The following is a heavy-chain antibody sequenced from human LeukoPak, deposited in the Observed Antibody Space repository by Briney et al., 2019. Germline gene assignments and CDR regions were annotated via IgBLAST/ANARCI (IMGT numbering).Heavy chain of an antibody. Sequence: GGSLRLSCAASGFNFRTFTMHWVRQAPGKGLEWVSSVSTSSTYTHYADSVRGRFTVSRDNSQNALFLQVTNLRAEDTAVYYCARGRSGDGGLDPWGQGTLVTVSS. J-gene: IGHJ5*02. V-gene: IGHV3-21*06. CDR2: VSTSSTYT. CDR3: ARGRSGDGGLDP. CDR1: GFNFRTFT. D-gene: IGHD2-15*01.